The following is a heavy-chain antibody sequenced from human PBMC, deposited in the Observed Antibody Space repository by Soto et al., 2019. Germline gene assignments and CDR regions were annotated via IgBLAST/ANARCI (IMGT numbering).Heavy chain of an antibody. CDR1: GGSIKNTNYH. CDR3: FGVMAATLDY. D-gene: IGHD2-21*02. CDR2: LYYRGAT. J-gene: IGHJ4*01. V-gene: IGHV4-39*01. Sequence: PSETLSLTCSVSGGSIKNTNYHWGWIRQPPGKRLERIGTLYYRGATDYNPSLKTRVTISVDTSKNLLSLNLSSVTAADTAVYYCFGVMAATLDYWGQGTLVTVSS.